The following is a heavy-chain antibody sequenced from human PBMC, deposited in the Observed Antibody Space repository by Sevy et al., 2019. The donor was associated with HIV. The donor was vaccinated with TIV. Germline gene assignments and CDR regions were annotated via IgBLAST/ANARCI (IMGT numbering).Heavy chain of an antibody. CDR1: GFTFGDYA. J-gene: IGHJ4*02. CDR2: IRSKAYGGTT. D-gene: IGHD1-20*01. CDR3: TRVSNDNSD. Sequence: GGSLRLSCTASGFTFGDYAMSWVRQAPGKGLEWVGFIRSKAYGGTTEYAASVKGRFTISRDDSKSIAYLQMNSVKTEDTAVYYCTRVSNDNSDWGQGTLVTVSS. V-gene: IGHV3-49*04.